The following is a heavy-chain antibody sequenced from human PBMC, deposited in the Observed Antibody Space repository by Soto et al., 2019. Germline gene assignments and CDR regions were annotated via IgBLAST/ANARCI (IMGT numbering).Heavy chain of an antibody. CDR1: GDSVSSNSAA. CDR3: ARGWDLGV. CDR2: TYYRSKWYN. V-gene: IGHV6-1*01. J-gene: IGHJ6*02. D-gene: IGHD1-26*01. Sequence: QVQLQPSGPGLVKPSQTLSLTCAISGDSVSSNSAAWNWIRQSPSRGLEWLGRTYYRSKWYNNYAESVKSRIIINPDTSKYQFSLQVNSVTPDDLAVDYCARGWDLGVWGQGTKVTVSS.